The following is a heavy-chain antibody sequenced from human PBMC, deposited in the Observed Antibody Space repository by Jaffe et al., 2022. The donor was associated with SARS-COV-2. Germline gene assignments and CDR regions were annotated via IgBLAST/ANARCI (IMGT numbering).Heavy chain of an antibody. CDR3: AREPYDRGYGGPYDY. CDR2: IYYSGST. D-gene: IGHD5-12*01. J-gene: IGHJ4*01. CDR1: GGSISSGGYY. V-gene: IGHV4-31*03. Sequence: QVQLQESGPGLVKPSETLSLTCTVSGGSISSGGYYWDWIRQHPGKDPEWIGYIYYSGSTSYNPSLKSRVTMSVDTSRNQFSLKLTSVTAADTAVYYCAREPYDRGYGGPYDYWGHGTLVTVSS.